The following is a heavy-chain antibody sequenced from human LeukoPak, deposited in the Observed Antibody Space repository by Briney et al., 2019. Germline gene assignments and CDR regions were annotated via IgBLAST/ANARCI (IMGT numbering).Heavy chain of an antibody. CDR1: GYTFTGYY. CDR3: ARDGEYGTGSYYRGCFDY. Sequence: ASVKVSCKASGYTFTGYYMHWVRQAPGQGLEWMGWINPNSGGTNYAYKFRGRVTMTRDTSISTTYMDLGSLGSDDTAVYYCARDGEYGTGSYYRGCFDYWGQGTLVTVSS. V-gene: IGHV1-2*02. CDR2: INPNSGGT. D-gene: IGHD3-10*01. J-gene: IGHJ4*02.